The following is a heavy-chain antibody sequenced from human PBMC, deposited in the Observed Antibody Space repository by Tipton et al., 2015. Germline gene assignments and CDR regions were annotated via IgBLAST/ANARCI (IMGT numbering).Heavy chain of an antibody. Sequence: GSLRLSCEVSGINFRTSVMGWVRQAPGKGLEWVSHIIGSGSFMHSPDSMKGRFSISRDISKNTVYLHMSSLRVEDTAIYFCARYDAGSYLPPPKHWGRGTLVTVSS. CDR2: IIGSGSFM. V-gene: IGHV3-23*01. J-gene: IGHJ4*02. CDR1: GINFRTSV. D-gene: IGHD3-10*01. CDR3: ARYDAGSYLPPPKH.